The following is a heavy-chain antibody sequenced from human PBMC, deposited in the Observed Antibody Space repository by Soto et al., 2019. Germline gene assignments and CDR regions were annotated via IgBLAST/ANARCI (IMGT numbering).Heavy chain of an antibody. CDR3: ARSYYDSSGYYPDY. J-gene: IGHJ4*02. D-gene: IGHD3-22*01. CDR1: GYTFTSYA. V-gene: IGHV1-18*01. Sequence: ASVKVSCKASGYTFTSYAMHWVRQAPGQRLEWMGWISAYNGNTNYAQKLQGRVTMTTDTSTSTAYMELRSLRSDDTAVYYCARSYYDSSGYYPDYWGQGTLVTVSS. CDR2: ISAYNGNT.